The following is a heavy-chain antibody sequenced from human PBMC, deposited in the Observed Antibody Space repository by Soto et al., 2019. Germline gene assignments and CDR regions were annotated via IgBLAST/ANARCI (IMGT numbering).Heavy chain of an antibody. Sequence: AAVKVSCNASGYTFIDYYMHWVRQAPGQGFEGMGRISPRSGCTNYAHKFQGRVTMTWDTSLNTAYMELSSLISEDTAVYYCARPPGYISDWYYFDLWGQGTLVTVSS. J-gene: IGHJ4*02. D-gene: IGHD3-9*01. CDR1: GYTFIDYY. CDR3: ARPPGYISDWYYFDL. V-gene: IGHV1-2*02. CDR2: ISPRSGCT.